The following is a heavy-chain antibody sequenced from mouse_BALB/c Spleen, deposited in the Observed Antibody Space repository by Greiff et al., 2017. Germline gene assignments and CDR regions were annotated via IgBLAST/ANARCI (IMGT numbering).Heavy chain of an antibody. CDR2: ISSGSSTI. CDR1: GFTFSSFG. V-gene: IGHV5-17*02. J-gene: IGHJ4*01. D-gene: IGHD2-14*01. CDR3: ARRGYRYDDAMDY. Sequence: EVHLVESGGGLVQPGGSRKLSCAASGFTFSSFGMHWVRQAPEKGLEWVAYISSGSSTIYYADTVKGRFTISRDNPKNTLFLQMTSLRSEDTAMYYCARRGYRYDDAMDYWGQGTSVTVSS.